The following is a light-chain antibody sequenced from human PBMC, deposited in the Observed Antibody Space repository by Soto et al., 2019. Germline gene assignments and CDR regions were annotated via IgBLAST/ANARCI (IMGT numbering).Light chain of an antibody. V-gene: IGLV1-40*01. CDR2: AYT. J-gene: IGLJ3*02. CDR1: NSNIGAGYA. CDR3: QSFDSSHVL. Sequence: QAVVTQPPSVSGAPGQRVTISCTGSNSNIGAGYAVHWYQQLPGTAPKLLIYAYTNRPSGVSDRFSGSQSGTSASLAITGLQAEDEADYYCQSFDSSHVLFGGGTKLTVL.